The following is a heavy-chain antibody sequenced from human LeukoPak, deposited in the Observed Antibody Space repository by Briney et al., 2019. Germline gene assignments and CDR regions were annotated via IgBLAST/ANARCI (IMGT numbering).Heavy chain of an antibody. CDR1: GFTFSSYA. CDR2: ISYDGSNK. V-gene: IGHV3-30-3*01. J-gene: IGHJ3*02. CDR3: ASLVEMATIPVDAFDI. Sequence: QAGGSLRLSCAASGFTFSSYAVTWVRQAPGKGLEWVAVISYDGSNKYYADSVKGRFTISRDNSKNTLYLQMNSLRAEDTAVYYCASLVEMATIPVDAFDIWGQGTMVTVSS. D-gene: IGHD5-24*01.